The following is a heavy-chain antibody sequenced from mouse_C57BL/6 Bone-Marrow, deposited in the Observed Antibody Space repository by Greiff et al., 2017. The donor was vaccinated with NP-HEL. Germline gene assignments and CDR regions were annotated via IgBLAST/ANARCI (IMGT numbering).Heavy chain of an antibody. CDR1: GYTFTSYW. D-gene: IGHD1-1*01. CDR3: AREATVPMDY. J-gene: IGHJ4*01. CDR2: IDPSDSYT. V-gene: IGHV1-69*01. Sequence: QVQLQQPGAELVMPGASVKLSCKASGYTFTSYWMHWVKQRPGQGLEWIGEIDPSDSYTNYNQKFKGKSTLTVDKSSSTTYMQLSSLTSEDSAVYYCAREATVPMDYWGQGNSVTVSS.